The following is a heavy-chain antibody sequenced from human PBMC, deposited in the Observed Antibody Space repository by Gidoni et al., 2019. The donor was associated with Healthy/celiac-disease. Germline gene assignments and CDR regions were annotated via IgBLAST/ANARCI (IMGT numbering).Heavy chain of an antibody. J-gene: IGHJ4*02. V-gene: IGHV1-69*04. CDR1: GGTFSSYA. CDR2: IIPTLGIA. D-gene: IGHD3-3*01. Sequence: QVQLVQSGAAVKKPGSSVKVSCKASGGTFSSYAISWVRQAPGQGLEWMGRIIPTLGIANYAQKFQGRVTITADKSTSTAYMELSSLRSEDTAVYYCARAGHGYYTDYWGQGTLVTVSS. CDR3: ARAGHGYYTDY.